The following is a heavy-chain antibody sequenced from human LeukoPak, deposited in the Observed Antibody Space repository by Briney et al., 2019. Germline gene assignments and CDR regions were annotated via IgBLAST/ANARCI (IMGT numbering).Heavy chain of an antibody. V-gene: IGHV1-18*01. Sequence: ASVKVSCKASGYTFTSNGITWVRQAPGQGLEWMGWVSGYNGNTNYAQNFQGRVTMTTDTSTSTAYMELRSLRFDDTAVYYCAKIIPPGFGSSPFCCFDSWAKGTLATVST. CDR2: VSGYNGNT. D-gene: IGHD2-2*01. CDR3: AKIIPPGFGSSPFCCFDS. CDR1: GYTFTSNG. J-gene: IGHJ4*02.